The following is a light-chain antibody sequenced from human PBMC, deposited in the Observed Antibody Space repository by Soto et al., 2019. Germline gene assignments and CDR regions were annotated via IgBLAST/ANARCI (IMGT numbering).Light chain of an antibody. V-gene: IGLV1-40*01. CDR1: ISNVGSGYD. Sequence: QSVLTQPPSVSGAPGQRVTISCIGSISNVGSGYDVHWYQQLPGAAPKLLISGNNNRPSGVPDRFSGSKSGTSASLAIAGLQAEDEADYYCQSYDSSLSAVVFGGGTKLTVI. CDR3: QSYDSSLSAVV. CDR2: GNN. J-gene: IGLJ3*02.